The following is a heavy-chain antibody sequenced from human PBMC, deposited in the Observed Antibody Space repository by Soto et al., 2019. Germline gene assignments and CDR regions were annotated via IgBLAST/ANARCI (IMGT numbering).Heavy chain of an antibody. D-gene: IGHD5-18*01. Sequence: EVQLVESGGGLVQPGGSLRLSCAASGFTVSSHYMGWVRQAPGKGLQWVSVIYSGGSTYYEDSVKGRFTISRDSSKNTLYLQMNSLRAADTAVYYCARRSGYTYGTFDPWGQGTLVTVSS. CDR2: IYSGGST. J-gene: IGHJ5*02. CDR1: GFTVSSHY. CDR3: ARRSGYTYGTFDP. V-gene: IGHV3-66*01.